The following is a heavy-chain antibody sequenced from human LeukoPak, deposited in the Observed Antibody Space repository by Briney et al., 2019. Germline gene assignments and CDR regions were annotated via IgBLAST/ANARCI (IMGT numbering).Heavy chain of an antibody. CDR3: ARGGSGWYSGPFDY. J-gene: IGHJ4*02. Sequence: PGGSLRLSCAASGFTFSSYWMHWVRNAPGKGLVWVSRINSDGSSTSYADSVKGRFTISRDNAKNSLYLQMNSLRAEDTAVYNCARGGSGWYSGPFDYWGQGTLVTVSS. CDR1: GFTFSSYW. V-gene: IGHV3-74*01. D-gene: IGHD6-19*01. CDR2: INSDGSST.